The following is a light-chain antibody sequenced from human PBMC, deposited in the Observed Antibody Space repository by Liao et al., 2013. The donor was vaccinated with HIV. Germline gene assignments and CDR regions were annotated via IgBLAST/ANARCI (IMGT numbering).Light chain of an antibody. J-gene: IGLJ2*01. CDR3: QVWDRTSDQAV. Sequence: SYELTQPPSVSVAPGKTAKIACSGNDIESKSVHWYQQKPGQAPVVVMSYDSDRPSGIPERVSGSNSGNTATLTISRVEAGDEADYYCQVWDRTSDQAVFGGGTKLTVL. V-gene: IGLV3-21*04. CDR2: YDS. CDR1: DIESKS.